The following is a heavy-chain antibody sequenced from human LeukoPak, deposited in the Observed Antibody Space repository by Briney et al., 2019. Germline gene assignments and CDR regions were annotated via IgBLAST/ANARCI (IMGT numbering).Heavy chain of an antibody. CDR3: AKAXLGRGFCSTTXXFXDS. CDR2: IRNDGSNK. D-gene: IGHD2-2*01. V-gene: IGHV3-30*02. Sequence: GGSLRLSCAASEFTFSTYGMHWVRQAPGKGLEWVAFIRNDGSNKYHGDSGKGRFTISRDNSKNTLYLQMNSLRVEDTAVYYCAKAXLGRGFCSTTXXFXDSWGQXXLVXXSS. J-gene: IGHJ4*02. CDR1: EFTFSTYG.